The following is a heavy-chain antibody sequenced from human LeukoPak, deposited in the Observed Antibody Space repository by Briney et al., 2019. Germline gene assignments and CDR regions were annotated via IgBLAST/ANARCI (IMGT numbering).Heavy chain of an antibody. Sequence: GGSLRLSCTASGFTFGDYAMSWFRQAPGKGLEWVGFIRSKAYGGTTEYAASVKGRFTISRDDSKSIAYLQMNSLKTEDTAVYYCTRSGGIRDFWSGYYHDYWGQGTLVTVSS. D-gene: IGHD3-3*01. V-gene: IGHV3-49*03. CDR3: TRSGGIRDFWSGYYHDY. J-gene: IGHJ4*02. CDR2: IRSKAYGGTT. CDR1: GFTFGDYA.